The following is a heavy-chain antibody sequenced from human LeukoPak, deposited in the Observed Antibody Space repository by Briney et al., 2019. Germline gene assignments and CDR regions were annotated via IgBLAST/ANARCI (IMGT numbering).Heavy chain of an antibody. Sequence: PGGSLRLSCAASEFDFSSHAMTWVRQAPGKGLEWVGRIKSKADGETIDYAAPVKGRFTFSRDDSKNMLYLQMNSLKSEDTAVYYCSTLTSRGLSDSWGQGTLVTVSS. CDR3: STLTSRGLSDS. V-gene: IGHV3-15*07. CDR1: EFDFSSHA. D-gene: IGHD1-20*01. CDR2: IKSKADGETI. J-gene: IGHJ4*02.